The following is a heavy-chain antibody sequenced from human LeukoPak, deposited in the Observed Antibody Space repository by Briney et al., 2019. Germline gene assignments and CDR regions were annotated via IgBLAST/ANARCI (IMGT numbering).Heavy chain of an antibody. D-gene: IGHD3-22*01. CDR3: ARDPGSGYVNNWFDP. J-gene: IGHJ5*02. Sequence: PGGSLRLSCAASGFTFSSYSMNWVRQAPGKGLEWVSSISGSSSYIYYAGSVKGRFTISRDNAKNSLYLQMYSLRAEGTAVYYCARDPGSGYVNNWFDPWGQGTLVTVSS. CDR1: GFTFSSYS. V-gene: IGHV3-21*01. CDR2: ISGSSSYI.